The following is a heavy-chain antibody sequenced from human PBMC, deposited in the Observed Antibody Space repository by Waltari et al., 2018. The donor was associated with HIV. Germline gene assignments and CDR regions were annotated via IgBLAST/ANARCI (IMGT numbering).Heavy chain of an antibody. CDR1: GGSFSGYY. V-gene: IGHV4-34*01. CDR2: INHSGST. Sequence: QVQLQQWGAGLLKPSATLSLTCAVYGGSFSGYYWSWIRQPPGKGLEGIGEINHSGSTNYNPSLKSRVTISVDTSKNQFSLKLSSVTAADTAVYYCARGRGGRVIDYWGQGTLVTVSS. CDR3: ARGRGGRVIDY. J-gene: IGHJ4*02. D-gene: IGHD3-10*01.